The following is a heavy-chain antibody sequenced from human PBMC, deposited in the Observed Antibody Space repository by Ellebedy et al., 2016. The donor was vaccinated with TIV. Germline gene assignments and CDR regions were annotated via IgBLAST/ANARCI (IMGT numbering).Heavy chain of an antibody. D-gene: IGHD3-16*01. V-gene: IGHV4-59*01. CDR2: ISYSGSI. Sequence: MPSETLSLTCTVSGGTINDYYWSWIRQHPGKGLEWIGYISYSGSINPNPSLKSRLTLSIDTSRNQFSLKLGSVTAADTAVYYCARGRLSWDYWGQGTLVTVSS. CDR1: GGTINDYY. CDR3: ARGRLSWDY. J-gene: IGHJ4*02.